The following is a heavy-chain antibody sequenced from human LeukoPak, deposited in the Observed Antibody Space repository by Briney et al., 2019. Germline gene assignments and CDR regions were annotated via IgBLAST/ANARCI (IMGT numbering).Heavy chain of an antibody. Sequence: GRSLRLSCAASGFTLSSYGMHWVRQAPGKGLEWVAVISYDGSNKYYADSVKGRFTISRDNSKNTLYLQMNSLRAEDTAVYYCANDEGYCSGGSCYPNSYYFDYWGQGTLVTVSS. CDR3: ANDEGYCSGGSCYPNSYYFDY. V-gene: IGHV3-30*18. J-gene: IGHJ4*02. D-gene: IGHD2-15*01. CDR2: ISYDGSNK. CDR1: GFTLSSYG.